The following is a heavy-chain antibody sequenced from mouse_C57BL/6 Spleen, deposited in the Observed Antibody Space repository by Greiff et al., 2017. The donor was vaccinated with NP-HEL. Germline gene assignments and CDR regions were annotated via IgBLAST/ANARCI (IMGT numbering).Heavy chain of an antibody. D-gene: IGHD3-2*02. J-gene: IGHJ3*01. V-gene: IGHV1-82*01. CDR1: GYAFSSSW. CDR2: IYPGDGDT. Sequence: LQQSGASVKISCKASGYAFSSSWMNWVKQRPGKGLEWIGRIYPGDGDTNYNGKFKGKATLTADKSSSTAYMQLSSLTSEDSAVYFCARDSSGYVGYWGQGTLVTVSA. CDR3: ARDSSGYVGY.